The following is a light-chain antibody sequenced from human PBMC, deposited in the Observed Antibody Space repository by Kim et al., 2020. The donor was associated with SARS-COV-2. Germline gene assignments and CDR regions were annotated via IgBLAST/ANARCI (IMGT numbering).Light chain of an antibody. V-gene: IGLV9-49*01. J-gene: IGLJ2*01. Sequence: CTLSSGYSKYKVDWYQQRPGKCPRFVMRVGTGGIVGSKGDGIPDRFSVLGSGLNRYLTIKNIQEEDESDYHCGADHGSGSNFVVVFGGGTQLTVL. CDR1: SGYSKYK. CDR2: VGTGGIVG. CDR3: GADHGSGSNFVVV.